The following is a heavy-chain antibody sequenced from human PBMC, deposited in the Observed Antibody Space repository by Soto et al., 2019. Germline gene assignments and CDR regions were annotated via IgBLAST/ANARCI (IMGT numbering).Heavy chain of an antibody. Sequence: GGSLRLSCAASGFTFSSYAMSWVRQAPGKGLEWVSAISGSAGSTYYADSVKGRFTISRDNSKNTLYLQMNSLRAEDTAVYYCAKAFGYGYDFDYWGQGTLVTVSS. J-gene: IGHJ4*02. V-gene: IGHV3-23*01. CDR2: ISGSAGST. CDR3: AKAFGYGYDFDY. CDR1: GFTFSSYA. D-gene: IGHD5-12*01.